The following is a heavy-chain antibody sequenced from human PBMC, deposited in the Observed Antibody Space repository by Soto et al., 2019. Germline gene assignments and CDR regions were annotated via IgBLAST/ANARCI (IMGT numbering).Heavy chain of an antibody. J-gene: IGHJ3*02. V-gene: IGHV1-18*01. Sequence: ASVKVSCKASGYTFTSYGISWVRQAPGQGLEWMGWISAYNGNTNYAQKLQGRVTMTTDTSTSTAYMELRSLRSDDTAVYYCARVGYYYDSSGYQNDAFDIWGQGTMVTVSS. D-gene: IGHD3-22*01. CDR2: ISAYNGNT. CDR3: ARVGYYYDSSGYQNDAFDI. CDR1: GYTFTSYG.